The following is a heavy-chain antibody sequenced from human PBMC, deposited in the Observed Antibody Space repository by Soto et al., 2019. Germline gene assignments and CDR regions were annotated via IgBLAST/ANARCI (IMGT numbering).Heavy chain of an antibody. J-gene: IGHJ3*02. V-gene: IGHV1-24*01. Sequence: ASVKVSCKVSGYTLTELSMHWVRQAPGKGLEWMGGFDPEDGETIYAQKFQGRVTMTEDTSTDTAYMELSSLRSEDTAVYYCATRYSSSSFDAFEIWGQGTMVTVSS. D-gene: IGHD6-6*01. CDR3: ATRYSSSSFDAFEI. CDR1: GYTLTELS. CDR2: FDPEDGET.